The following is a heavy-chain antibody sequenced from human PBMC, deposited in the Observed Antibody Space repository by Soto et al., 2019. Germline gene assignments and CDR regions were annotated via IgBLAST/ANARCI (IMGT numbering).Heavy chain of an antibody. CDR3: ARSLSGDTMRDEDKYGLDV. CDR1: GFSLITSGMR. Sequence: AGPTLVNPTQTLTLTCTFSGFSLITSGMRVSCIRQPPGKALEWLARIGWDDDKFYSTSLKTRLTISKDTSKNQLVLTMTKIEPVDPPEYYCARSLSGDTMRDEDKYGLDVWGRGTTVTVSS. CDR2: IGWDDDK. J-gene: IGHJ6*02. D-gene: IGHD5-12*01. V-gene: IGHV2-70D*14.